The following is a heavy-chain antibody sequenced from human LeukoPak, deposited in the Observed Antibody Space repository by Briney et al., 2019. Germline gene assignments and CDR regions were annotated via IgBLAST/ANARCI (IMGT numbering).Heavy chain of an antibody. Sequence: GGSLRLSCAASGFTFSSYWMSWVRQVPGKGLKWVANIKQDGSEKYYVDSVKGRFTISRDNAKNSLYLQMNSLRAEDTAVYYCARLSSSWHVDYWGQGTLVTVSS. D-gene: IGHD6-13*01. CDR1: GFTFSSYW. CDR3: ARLSSSWHVDY. CDR2: IKQDGSEK. V-gene: IGHV3-7*01. J-gene: IGHJ4*02.